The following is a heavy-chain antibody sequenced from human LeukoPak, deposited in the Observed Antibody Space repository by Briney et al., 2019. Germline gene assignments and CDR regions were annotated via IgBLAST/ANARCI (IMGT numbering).Heavy chain of an antibody. CDR2: IYYSGST. CDR3: ARGKSYDFWSGYPFGAFDI. CDR1: GGSISSYY. J-gene: IGHJ3*02. D-gene: IGHD3-3*01. Sequence: PSETLSLTCTVSGGSISSYYWSWIRQPPGKGLEWIGYIYYSGSTNYNPSLKSRVTISVDTSKNQFSLKLSSVTAADTAVYYCARGKSYDFWSGYPFGAFDIWGQGTMVTVSS. V-gene: IGHV4-59*01.